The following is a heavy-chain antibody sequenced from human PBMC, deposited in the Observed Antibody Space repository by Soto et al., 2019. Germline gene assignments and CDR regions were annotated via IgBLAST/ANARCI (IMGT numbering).Heavy chain of an antibody. CDR2: INPILGTP. V-gene: IGHV1-69*06. CDR1: GGTFSSYA. Sequence: QVQLVQSGAEVQRPGSSVKVSCKASGGTFSSYAISWVRQAPGQGLEWMGGINPILGTPHYAQKYQGRVTITAETFTNTAYMELTRLTSDDTAVYFCAREGRHFDYWGQGTLVTVSS. CDR3: AREGRHFDY. J-gene: IGHJ4*02.